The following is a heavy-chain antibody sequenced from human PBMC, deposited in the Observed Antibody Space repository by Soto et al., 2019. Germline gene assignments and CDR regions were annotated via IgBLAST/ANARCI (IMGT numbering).Heavy chain of an antibody. Sequence: QITLKESGPTLVKPTQTLTLTCTFSGFSLSTSGVGVGWIRQPPGKALEWLALISWDNDRRYSPSLTNRLTSTKDTSKNQVVLTMTNMDPVDTATYYCVHRVDLWTWGQGTLVTVSS. CDR3: VHRVDLWT. CDR1: GFSLSTSGVG. D-gene: IGHD3-10*01. V-gene: IGHV2-5*02. CDR2: ISWDNDR. J-gene: IGHJ5*02.